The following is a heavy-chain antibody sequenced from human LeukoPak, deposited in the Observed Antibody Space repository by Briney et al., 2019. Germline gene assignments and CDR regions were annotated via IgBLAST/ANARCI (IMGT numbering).Heavy chain of an antibody. D-gene: IGHD1-1*01. J-gene: IGHJ4*02. CDR3: GRDWKLDY. CDR2: IGDAGDT. Sequence: GGSLRLSCAASGFIFNNYAMSWVRQAPGKGLEWVSAIGDAGDTKYADSVKGRFTLSRDNSKNTLYLQMNSLRAEGTAIYYCGRDWKLDYWGQGTLVTVSS. V-gene: IGHV3-23*01. CDR1: GFIFNNYA.